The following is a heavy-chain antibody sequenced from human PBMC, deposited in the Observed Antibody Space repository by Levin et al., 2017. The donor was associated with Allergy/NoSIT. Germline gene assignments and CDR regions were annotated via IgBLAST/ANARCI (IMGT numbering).Heavy chain of an antibody. CDR3: ARGPPLAS. CDR2: INHSGFT. J-gene: IGHJ5*01. V-gene: IGHV4-30-2*01. CDR1: GDSISRGSYS. Sequence: SQTLSLTCTVSGDSISRGSYSWSWIRQPSGKGLEWIGYINHSGFTFFNPSLKSRLTISLDRPKHQFSLRLDSVTAADTAVYYCARGPPLASWGQGILVTVSS.